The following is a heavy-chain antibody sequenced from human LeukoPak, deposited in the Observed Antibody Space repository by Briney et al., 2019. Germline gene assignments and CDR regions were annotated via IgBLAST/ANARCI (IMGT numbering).Heavy chain of an antibody. CDR1: GFTFSSYW. J-gene: IGHJ6*02. CDR3: ARRNAMDV. CDR2: INRDGSER. Sequence: GGSLRLSCAASGFTFSSYWMNWARQAPGKGLEWVANINRDGSERYYVDSVKGRFTISRDDAKSSLYLQMNSLRAEDTAVYYCARRNAMDVWGQGTTVIVFS. V-gene: IGHV3-7*03.